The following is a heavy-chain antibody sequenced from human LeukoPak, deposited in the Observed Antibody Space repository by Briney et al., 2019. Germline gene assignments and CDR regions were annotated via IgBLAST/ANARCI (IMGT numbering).Heavy chain of an antibody. CDR1: GFTFSSYE. Sequence: GGSLRLSCAASGFTFSSYEMNWVRPAPGKGLEWVSYITSSGTTIYYADSVKGRFTISRDNAKNSLYLQMNSLRAEDTAVYYCARDVRSYYWGQGTLVTVSS. V-gene: IGHV3-48*03. J-gene: IGHJ4*02. CDR3: ARDVRSYY. CDR2: ITSSGTTI. D-gene: IGHD3-10*02.